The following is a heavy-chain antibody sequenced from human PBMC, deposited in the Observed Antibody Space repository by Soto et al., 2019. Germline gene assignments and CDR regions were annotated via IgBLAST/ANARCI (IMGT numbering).Heavy chain of an antibody. CDR2: IWYDGSNK. CDR1: GFTFSSYG. Sequence: GGSLRLSCAASGFTFSSYGMHWVRQAPGKGLEWVAVIWYDGSNKYYADSVKGRFTISRDNSKNTLYLQMNSLRAEDTAVYYCARDPGYYYGSGSYYYYYGMDVWGQGTTGTGSS. D-gene: IGHD3-10*01. V-gene: IGHV3-33*01. J-gene: IGHJ6*02. CDR3: ARDPGYYYGSGSYYYYYGMDV.